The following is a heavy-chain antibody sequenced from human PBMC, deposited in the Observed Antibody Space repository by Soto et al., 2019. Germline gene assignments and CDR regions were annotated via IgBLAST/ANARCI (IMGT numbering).Heavy chain of an antibody. V-gene: IGHV3-30-3*01. J-gene: IGHJ3*02. CDR2: ISYDGSNK. D-gene: IGHD3-22*01. CDR3: ARDYYDSSGYYSGAFDI. Sequence: QVQLVESGGGVVQPGRSLRLSCAASGFTFSSYAMHWVRQAPGKGLEWVAVISYDGSNKYYADSVKGRFTISRDNSKNTLYLQMNSLRAEDTAVYYCARDYYDSSGYYSGAFDIWGQGTMVTVSS. CDR1: GFTFSSYA.